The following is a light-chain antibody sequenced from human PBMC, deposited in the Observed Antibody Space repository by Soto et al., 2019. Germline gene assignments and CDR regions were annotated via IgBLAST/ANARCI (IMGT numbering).Light chain of an antibody. Sequence: DIVMTQSPATLSVSPGEGATLSCRASQSVNSNVAWYRQKPGQAPRLLIYGASTRATGIPARFSGSGSGTGCTLTTSRLQSGDFAVYYCQQYHKWPPYTGGQGTTLESK. CDR1: QSVNSN. CDR2: GAS. V-gene: IGKV3-15*01. J-gene: IGKJ2*01. CDR3: QQYHKWPPYT.